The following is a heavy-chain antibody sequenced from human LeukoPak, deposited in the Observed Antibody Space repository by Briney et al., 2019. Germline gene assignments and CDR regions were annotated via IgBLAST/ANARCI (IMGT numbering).Heavy chain of an antibody. CDR1: GFTFSSYS. D-gene: IGHD6-19*01. V-gene: IGHV3-21*01. J-gene: IGHJ3*02. Sequence: GGSLRLSCAASGFTFSSYSMNWVRPAPGKGLEWVSSISSSSSYIYYADSVKGRFTISRDNAKNSLYLQMNNLRAEDTAVYYCARADSSGWYIKRSDAFDIWGQGTMVTVSS. CDR3: ARADSSGWYIKRSDAFDI. CDR2: ISSSSSYI.